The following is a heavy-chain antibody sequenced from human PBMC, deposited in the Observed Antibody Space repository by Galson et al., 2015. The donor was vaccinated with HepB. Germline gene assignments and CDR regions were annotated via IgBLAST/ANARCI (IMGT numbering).Heavy chain of an antibody. CDR1: GGSFSAYY. CDR3: ARVKGGVAVAGTVSSWLDP. J-gene: IGHJ5*02. V-gene: IGHV4-34*01. D-gene: IGHD6-19*01. CDR2: INHSGST. Sequence: TLSLTCAVYGGSFSAYYWSWIRQSPGKGLEWIGEINHSGSTNYNPSLKTRVTISIDTSKSQFSLNLSSVTAADTAVYYCARVKGGVAVAGTVSSWLDPWGQGTLVTVSS.